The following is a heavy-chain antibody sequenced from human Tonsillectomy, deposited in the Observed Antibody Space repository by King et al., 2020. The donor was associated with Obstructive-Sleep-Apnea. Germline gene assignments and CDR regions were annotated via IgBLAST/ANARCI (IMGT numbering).Heavy chain of an antibody. V-gene: IGHV4-4*02. CDR3: ARAHKYYYDSSGYYVIDY. J-gene: IGHJ4*02. CDR2: IYHSGST. CDR1: GGSISSSNW. D-gene: IGHD3-22*01. Sequence: QLQESGPGLVKPSGTLSLTCAVSGGSISSSNWWSWVRQPPGKGLEWIGEIYHSGSTNYNPSLKIRCTISVDQSKKHFSLKLSSVTAADTAVYYCARAHKYYYDSSGYYVIDYWGQGTLVTVSS.